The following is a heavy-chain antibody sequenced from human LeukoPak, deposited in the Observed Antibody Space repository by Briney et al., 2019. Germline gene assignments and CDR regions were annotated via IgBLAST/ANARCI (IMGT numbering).Heavy chain of an antibody. J-gene: IGHJ4*02. CDR3: AKLVGATGVWYFDY. CDR2: ISTNGGST. D-gene: IGHD1-26*01. CDR1: GFMFSNYD. V-gene: IGHV3-64*01. Sequence: QTGGSLRLSCAASGFMFSNYDMHWVRQAPGKGLEYVSHISTNGGSTYYAISVKGRFTISRDNSKNTLYLQMGSLRAEDMAVYYCAKLVGATGVWYFDYWGQGTLVTVSS.